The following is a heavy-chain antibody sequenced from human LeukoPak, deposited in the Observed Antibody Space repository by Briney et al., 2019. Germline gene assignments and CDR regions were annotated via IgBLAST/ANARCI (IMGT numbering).Heavy chain of an antibody. CDR2: MSNSGSLI. J-gene: IGHJ4*02. CDR1: GFTFSDYY. Sequence: GGSLRLSCAASGFTFSDYYMSWVRQAPGKGLEWLSYMSNSGSLIYYTDSVKGRFTISRDNAKNSLYLQMNSLRAEDTAVYYCAGGVQGAGPFDYWGQGTLVTVSS. D-gene: IGHD3-16*01. V-gene: IGHV3-11*01. CDR3: AGGVQGAGPFDY.